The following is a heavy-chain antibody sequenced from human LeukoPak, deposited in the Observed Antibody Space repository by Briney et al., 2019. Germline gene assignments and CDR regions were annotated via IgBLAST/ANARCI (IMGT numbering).Heavy chain of an antibody. CDR3: ARVPTTTVTLTGYYYYYMYV. J-gene: IGHJ6*03. D-gene: IGHD4-11*01. V-gene: IGHV1-69*01. CDR1: GYTFTSYA. Sequence: SVTVSCKPSGYTFTSYAKHWVRQAPGQGLEWMGGIIPIFGTANYAQKFQGRVTITADESTSTAYMELSSLRSEDTAVYYCARVPTTTVTLTGYYYYYMYVWGKGTTVTVSS. CDR2: IIPIFGTA.